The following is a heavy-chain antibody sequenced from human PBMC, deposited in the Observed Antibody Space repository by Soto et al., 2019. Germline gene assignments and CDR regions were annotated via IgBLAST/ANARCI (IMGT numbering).Heavy chain of an antibody. V-gene: IGHV3-23*01. Sequence: EVQLLESGGGLVQPGGSLRLSCAASGFTFSSYAMSWVRQAPGKGLEWVSSTSGSGGSTYYADSVKGRFTFSRDNSKNTLYLQMNSLRVEDTAIYYCARYSTGWFDASYIWGQGTMVTVSS. CDR3: ARYSTGWFDASYI. J-gene: IGHJ3*02. D-gene: IGHD6-19*01. CDR2: TSGSGGST. CDR1: GFTFSSYA.